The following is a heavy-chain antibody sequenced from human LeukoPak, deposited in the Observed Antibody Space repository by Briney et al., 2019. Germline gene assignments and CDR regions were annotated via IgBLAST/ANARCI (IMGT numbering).Heavy chain of an antibody. V-gene: IGHV1-18*04. CDR3: ARDSSGVLKYYYDSSGEPPFAFDI. Sequence: ASVNVSCAASGYSFTNYGISWVRQAPGQGLEWMGWISGYNGDTKFAQKLQGRVTMTTDTSTSTAYMELRSLRSDDTAVCYCARDSSGVLKYYYDSSGEPPFAFDIWGQGTMVTVSS. CDR1: GYSFTNYG. D-gene: IGHD3-22*01. J-gene: IGHJ3*02. CDR2: ISGYNGDT.